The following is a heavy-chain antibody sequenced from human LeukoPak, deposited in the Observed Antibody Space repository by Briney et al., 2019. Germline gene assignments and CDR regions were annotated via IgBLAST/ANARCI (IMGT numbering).Heavy chain of an antibody. J-gene: IGHJ4*02. Sequence: PETLSLTCTVSGGSISSYYWSWIRQPPGKGLEWIGYIYYSGSTNYNPSLKSRVTISVDTSKNQFSLKLSSVTAADTAVYYCARVVGAIDYWGQGTLVTVSS. V-gene: IGHV4-59*01. D-gene: IGHD1-26*01. CDR1: GGSISSYY. CDR3: ARVVGAIDY. CDR2: IYYSGST.